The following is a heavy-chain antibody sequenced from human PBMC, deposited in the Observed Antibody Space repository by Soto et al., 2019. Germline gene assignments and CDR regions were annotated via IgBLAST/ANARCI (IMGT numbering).Heavy chain of an antibody. Sequence: GGSLRLSCAASGFTFSSYGMHWVRQAAGKGLEWVAVIWYDGSNKYYADSVKGRFTISRDNSKNTLYLQMNSLRAEDTAVYYCARGYQLRNYYYYYMDVWGKGTTVTVSS. CDR1: GFTFSSYG. CDR2: IWYDGSNK. V-gene: IGHV3-33*01. CDR3: ARGYQLRNYYYYYMDV. J-gene: IGHJ6*03. D-gene: IGHD2-2*01.